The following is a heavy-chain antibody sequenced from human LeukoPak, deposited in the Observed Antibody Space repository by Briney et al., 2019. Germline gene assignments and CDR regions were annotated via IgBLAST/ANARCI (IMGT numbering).Heavy chain of an antibody. CDR2: ISGSASST. CDR1: GFTFSNYA. V-gene: IGHV3-23*01. J-gene: IGHJ4*02. Sequence: GGSLRLSCAASGFTFSNYAMSWVRQAPGKGLEWVSAISGSASSTYHADSVKGRFTISRDNSKNTLYLQMNSLRAEDTAVYYCASRNSLFIWGQGTLVTVSS. CDR3: ASRNSLFI. D-gene: IGHD4-23*01.